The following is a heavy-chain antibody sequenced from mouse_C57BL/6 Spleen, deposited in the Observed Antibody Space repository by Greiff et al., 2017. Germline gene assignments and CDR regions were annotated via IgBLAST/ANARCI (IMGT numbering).Heavy chain of an antibody. D-gene: IGHD2-5*01. Sequence: QVQLQQPGAELVKPGASVKLSCTASGYTFTSYWMHWVKQRPGQGLEWIGMIHPNSGSTNYNEKFKSKATLTVDKSSSTAYMQLSSLTSEDSAVYYCDDYSKYFDVWGTGTTVTVSS. CDR2: IHPNSGST. CDR1: GYTFTSYW. J-gene: IGHJ1*03. V-gene: IGHV1-64*01. CDR3: DDYSKYFDV.